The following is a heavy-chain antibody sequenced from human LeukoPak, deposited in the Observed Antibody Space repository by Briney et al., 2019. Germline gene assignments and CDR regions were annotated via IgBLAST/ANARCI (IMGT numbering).Heavy chain of an antibody. CDR1: GFSLSTSGMR. V-gene: IGHV2-70*04. J-gene: IGHJ4*02. D-gene: IGHD2-15*01. CDR2: IDWDDDK. Sequence: ESGPTLVNPTQTLTLTCTFSGFSLSTSGMRVSWIRQPPGKALERLARIDWDDDKFYSTSLKTRLTISKDTSKDQVVLTMTNMDPVDTATYYCARTYCSAGSCYFLFDCWGQGTLVTVSS. CDR3: ARTYCSAGSCYFLFDC.